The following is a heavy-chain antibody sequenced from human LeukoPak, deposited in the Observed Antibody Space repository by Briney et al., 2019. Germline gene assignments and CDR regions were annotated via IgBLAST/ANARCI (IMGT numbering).Heavy chain of an antibody. CDR3: ARDLVDDILTGYPILMDV. CDR2: IYYSGST. J-gene: IGHJ6*02. Sequence: PSETLSLTCTVSGGSIGSYYWSWIRQPPGKGLEWIGYIYYSGSTNYNPSLKSRVTISVDTSKNQFSLKLSSVTAADTAVYYCARDLVDDILTGYPILMDVWGQGTTVTVSS. CDR1: GGSIGSYY. V-gene: IGHV4-59*12. D-gene: IGHD3-9*01.